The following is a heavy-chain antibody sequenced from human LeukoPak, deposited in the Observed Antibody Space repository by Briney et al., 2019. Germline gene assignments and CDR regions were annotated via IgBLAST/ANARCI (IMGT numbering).Heavy chain of an antibody. J-gene: IGHJ6*03. CDR3: ARDEEDIVVVPAAMPYYYYYYMDV. Sequence: SETLSLTCTVSGGSISSYYWSWIRQPAGKGLEWIGRIYTSGSTNYNPSLKSRVTMSVDTSKNQFSLKLSSVTAADTAVYYCARDEEDIVVVPAAMPYYYYYYMDVWGKGTTVTVSS. V-gene: IGHV4-4*07. CDR2: IYTSGST. D-gene: IGHD2-2*01. CDR1: GGSISSYY.